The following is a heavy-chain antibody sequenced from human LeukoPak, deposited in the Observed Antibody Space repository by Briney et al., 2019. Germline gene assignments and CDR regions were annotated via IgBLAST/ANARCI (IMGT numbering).Heavy chain of an antibody. D-gene: IGHD6-13*01. CDR1: GGSISNYY. CDR3: ARLSSSWSSADY. CDR2: IYYSGST. Sequence: PSETLSLTCTVSGGSISNYYWSWIRQPPGKGLEWIGYIYYSGSTNYNPSLKSRVTMSVDTSKNQFSLKLSSVTAADTAVYYCARLSSSWSSADYWGQGTLATVSS. J-gene: IGHJ4*02. V-gene: IGHV4-59*12.